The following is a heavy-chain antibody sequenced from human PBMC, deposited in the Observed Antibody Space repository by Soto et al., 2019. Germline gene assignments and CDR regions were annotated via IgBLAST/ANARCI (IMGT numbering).Heavy chain of an antibody. D-gene: IGHD3-3*01. Sequence: GESLKISCKGSGYSFTSYWIGWVRQMPGKGLEWMGIIYPGDSDTRYSPSFQGQVTISADKSISTAYLQWSSLKASDTAMYYCARVPYYDFWSGSSRGYYYYYGMDVWGQGTTVTVSS. CDR3: ARVPYYDFWSGSSRGYYYYYGMDV. J-gene: IGHJ6*02. V-gene: IGHV5-51*01. CDR2: IYPGDSDT. CDR1: GYSFTSYW.